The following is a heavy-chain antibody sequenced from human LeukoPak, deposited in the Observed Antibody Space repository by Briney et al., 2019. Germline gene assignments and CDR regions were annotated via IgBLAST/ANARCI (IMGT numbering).Heavy chain of an antibody. D-gene: IGHD3-22*01. V-gene: IGHV3-23*01. CDR2: ISGGGTGI. J-gene: IGHJ4*02. CDR1: GFTFSNLA. Sequence: PGRSLRPSCAASGFTFSNLAMSWVRQAPSKGLEPVSTISGGGTGIYYADTVKARFTISRDNSMNTLYSQINSLRAEAPALYYFAKDRTQRRYDESSAYYNQYDYWGQGTLVTVSS. CDR3: AKDRTQRRYDESSAYYNQYDY.